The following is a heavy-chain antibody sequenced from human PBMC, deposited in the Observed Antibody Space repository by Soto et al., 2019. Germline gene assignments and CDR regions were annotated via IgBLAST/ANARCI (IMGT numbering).Heavy chain of an antibody. J-gene: IGHJ4*02. CDR3: ARLDGDYVPLRY. Sequence: QLQLQESGPGLVKPSETLSLTCTVSGGSISSSSYYWCWIRQPPGKGLEWIGSIYYSGSTYYNPSLKSRIAISVDTSRNQFSLKLSSVTAADPAVYYCARLDGDYVPLRYWGQGTLVTVSS. CDR2: IYYSGST. D-gene: IGHD4-17*01. CDR1: GGSISSSSYY. V-gene: IGHV4-39*01.